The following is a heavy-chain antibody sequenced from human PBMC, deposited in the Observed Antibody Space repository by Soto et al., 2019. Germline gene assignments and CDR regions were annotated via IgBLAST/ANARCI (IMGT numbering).Heavy chain of an antibody. CDR1: GGTFSSYT. D-gene: IGHD2-15*01. V-gene: IGHV1-69*02. CDR3: ARGAYCSGGSCWDAFDI. CDR2: IIPILGIA. Sequence: QVQLVQSGAEVKKPGSSVKVSCKASGGTFSSYTISWVRQAPGHGLEWMGRIIPILGIANYAQKFQGRVTITADKSPSTAYMELSSVRSEDTAVYYGARGAYCSGGSCWDAFDIWGQGTMVTVSS. J-gene: IGHJ3*02.